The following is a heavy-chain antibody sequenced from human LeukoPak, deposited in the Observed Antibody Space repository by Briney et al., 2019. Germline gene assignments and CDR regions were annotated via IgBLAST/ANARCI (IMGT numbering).Heavy chain of an antibody. CDR1: GITLSNYG. J-gene: IGHJ4*02. D-gene: IGHD3-22*01. CDR3: AKRGVVIRVILVGFHKEAYYFDS. Sequence: GGSLGLSCAVSGITLSNYGMSWVRQAPGKGLEWVAGISGSGGGTNYADSVKGRFTISRDNSKNTLFLQMNRLRAEDTAVYFCAKRGVVIRVILVGFHKEAYYFDSWGQGVLVTVSS. CDR2: ISGSGGGT. V-gene: IGHV3-23*01.